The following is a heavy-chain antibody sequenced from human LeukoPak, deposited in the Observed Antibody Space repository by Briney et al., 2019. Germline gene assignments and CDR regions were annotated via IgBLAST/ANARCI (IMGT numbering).Heavy chain of an antibody. J-gene: IGHJ5*02. CDR1: GGSISSYY. D-gene: IGHD2-2*01. Sequence: SETLSLTCTVSGGSISSYYWSWIRQPAGKGLEWLGRFYTSGSTNYSPSLKSRLTMSVDTSKNQFSLKLSSVTAADTAVYYCAGGVVPAAMSWFDPWGQGTLVTVSS. CDR3: AGGVVPAAMSWFDP. V-gene: IGHV4-4*07. CDR2: FYTSGST.